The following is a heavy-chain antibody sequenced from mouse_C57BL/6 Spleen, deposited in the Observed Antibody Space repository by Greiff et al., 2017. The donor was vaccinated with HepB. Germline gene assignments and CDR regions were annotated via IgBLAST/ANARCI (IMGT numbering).Heavy chain of an antibody. J-gene: IGHJ3*01. Sequence: EVKLMDSGGGLVKPGGSLKLSCAASGFTFSSYAMSWVRQTPEKRLEWVATISDGGSYTYYPDNVKGRFTISRDNAKNNLYLQMSHLKSEDTAMYYCARGDYGTPWFAYWGQGTLVTVSA. V-gene: IGHV5-4*03. CDR2: ISDGGSYT. D-gene: IGHD1-1*01. CDR3: ARGDYGTPWFAY. CDR1: GFTFSSYA.